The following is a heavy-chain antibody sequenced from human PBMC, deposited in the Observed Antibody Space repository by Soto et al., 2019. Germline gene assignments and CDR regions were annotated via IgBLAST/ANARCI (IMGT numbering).Heavy chain of an antibody. CDR1: GFSLTTSGVG. Sequence: QITLKESGPTVVRPTQTLTLTCTFSGFSLTTSGVGVAWIRQAPGKGLECVALIYWDDEKRYSPSLRNRVTVAKYTSKDQVVLTMTNMDPVDTATYYCAHLPIWGFQDFDSWGQGTLVTVSS. D-gene: IGHD7-27*01. J-gene: IGHJ4*02. CDR3: AHLPIWGFQDFDS. CDR2: IYWDDEK. V-gene: IGHV2-5*02.